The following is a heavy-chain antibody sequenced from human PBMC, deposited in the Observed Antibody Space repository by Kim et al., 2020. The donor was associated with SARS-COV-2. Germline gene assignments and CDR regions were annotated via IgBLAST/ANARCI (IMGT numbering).Heavy chain of an antibody. D-gene: IGHD3-3*01. CDR1: GFTFSSYA. Sequence: GGSLRLSCAASGFTFSSYAMHWVRQAPGKGLEWVAVISYDGSNKYYVDSVKGRFTISRDNSKNTLYLQMNSLRAEDTAVYYCARGAPGYDFWSGFGTGYFDYWGQGTLVTVSS. J-gene: IGHJ4*02. V-gene: IGHV3-30*04. CDR2: ISYDGSNK. CDR3: ARGAPGYDFWSGFGTGYFDY.